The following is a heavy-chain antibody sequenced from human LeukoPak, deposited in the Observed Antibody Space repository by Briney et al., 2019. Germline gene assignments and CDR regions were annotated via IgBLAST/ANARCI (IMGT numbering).Heavy chain of an antibody. CDR1: GGTFSTYA. CDR3: ARDPCGYGRACYWLDP. D-gene: IGHD6-13*01. Sequence: SVKVSCKASGGTFSTYAINWVRQAPGQGPEWMGRISPILGVANYAQKIQGRVTITADKSTTTAYMELSSLRSEDTAVYYCARDPCGYGRACYWLDPWGQGTLVTVSS. CDR2: ISPILGVA. V-gene: IGHV1-69*04. J-gene: IGHJ5*02.